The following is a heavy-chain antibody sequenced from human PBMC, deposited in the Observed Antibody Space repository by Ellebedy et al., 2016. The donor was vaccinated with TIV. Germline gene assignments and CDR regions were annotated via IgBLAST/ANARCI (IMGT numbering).Heavy chain of an antibody. CDR2: IKPDGSEK. V-gene: IGHV3-7*05. D-gene: IGHD6-13*01. CDR3: ARLGVIAAAGASDY. CDR1: GFTFRTYW. J-gene: IGHJ4*02. Sequence: GESLKISCATSGFTFRTYWMTWVRQAPGKGLEWVANIKPDGSEKYYVDSVKGRFTISRDNAKNSLYLQMNSLRAEDTAMYYCARLGVIAAAGASDYWGQGTLVTVSS.